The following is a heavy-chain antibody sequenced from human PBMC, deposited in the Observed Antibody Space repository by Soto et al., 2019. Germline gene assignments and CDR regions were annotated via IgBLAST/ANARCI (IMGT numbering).Heavy chain of an antibody. CDR3: ARVDCSSTNCYNLYYGRDV. D-gene: IGHD2-2*02. CDR2: MKQDGSEK. J-gene: IGHJ6*02. CDR1: GFTFRSYW. V-gene: IGHV3-7*04. Sequence: LRLSCAASGFTFRSYWMIWFRQAPGEGLEWVADMKQDGSEKYYVESVKGRFTISRDNAKNSLYLQMNSLRVEDTAVYYCARVDCSSTNCYNLYYGRDVWGQGTTVTVSS.